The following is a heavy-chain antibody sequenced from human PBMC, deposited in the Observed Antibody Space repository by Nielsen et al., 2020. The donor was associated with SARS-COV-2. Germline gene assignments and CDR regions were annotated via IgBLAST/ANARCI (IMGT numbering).Heavy chain of an antibody. CDR2: IYSGGGT. V-gene: IGHV3-53*01. D-gene: IGHD5-12*01. CDR3: AMNRGYSGYEH. J-gene: IGHJ4*02. CDR1: GFTVSDKD. Sequence: GVLRLSCAASGFTVSDKDMSWVRQAPGMGLQWLSLIYSGGGTYFADSVKGRFTISRDSSQNTLYLQMNSLRAEDTAVYYCAMNRGYSGYEHWGQGTLVTVSS.